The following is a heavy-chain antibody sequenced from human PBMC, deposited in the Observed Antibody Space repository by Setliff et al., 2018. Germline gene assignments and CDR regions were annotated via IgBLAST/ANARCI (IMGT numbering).Heavy chain of an antibody. D-gene: IGHD3-22*01. Sequence: PSETLSLTCTVSGGSISSGSYYWSWIRQPAGKGLEWIGHIYTSGSTNYNPSRKSRVTISVDTSKNQFSLKLSSVTAADTAVYYCARAHPSRMIVVVRAYYYFDSWGQGTLVTVSS. CDR1: GGSISSGSYY. CDR2: IYTSGST. J-gene: IGHJ4*02. V-gene: IGHV4-61*09. CDR3: ARAHPSRMIVVVRAYYYFDS.